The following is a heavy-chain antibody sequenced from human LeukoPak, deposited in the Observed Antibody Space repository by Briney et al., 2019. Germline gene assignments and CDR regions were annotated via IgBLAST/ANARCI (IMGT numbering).Heavy chain of an antibody. CDR3: TRRATGWFFDY. D-gene: IGHD6-19*01. Sequence: GGSLRLSCAASGFTFSSYSMNWVRQAPGKGLEWVSSISSSSSYIYYADSVKGRFTISRDNAKNSLYLEMNSLRPEDTALYYCTRRATGWFFDYWGQGILVTVSS. J-gene: IGHJ4*02. CDR2: ISSSSSYI. V-gene: IGHV3-21*04. CDR1: GFTFSSYS.